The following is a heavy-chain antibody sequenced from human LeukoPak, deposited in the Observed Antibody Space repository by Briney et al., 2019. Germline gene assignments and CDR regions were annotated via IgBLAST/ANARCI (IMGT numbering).Heavy chain of an antibody. Sequence: GGSLRLSCTPSGFTFSDAWMTWVRQAPGKGLEWVGRISTKTDGGTIDYAAPVRGRFSISRDDSKNTLYLQMNSLKTEDTAVYYCIKSSGDWHWGQGTLVTASS. D-gene: IGHD2-21*02. CDR2: ISTKTDGGTI. J-gene: IGHJ4*02. CDR3: IKSSGDWH. CDR1: GFTFSDAW. V-gene: IGHV3-15*01.